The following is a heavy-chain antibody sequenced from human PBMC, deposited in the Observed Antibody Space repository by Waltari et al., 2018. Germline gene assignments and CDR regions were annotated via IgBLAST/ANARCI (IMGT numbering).Heavy chain of an antibody. CDR3: AKGHSGSYGLKD. J-gene: IGHJ4*02. D-gene: IGHD1-26*01. Sequence: EVQLVESGGGLVQPGRSLRLSCAVSGFNFDDYAMHWVRQAPGKGLEWVPGSSWNSDKIGYADSVKGRFTISRDNAKNSLYLQMNSLRPEDTALYYCAKGHSGSYGLKDWGQGTLVTVSS. CDR1: GFNFDDYA. V-gene: IGHV3-9*01. CDR2: SSWNSDKI.